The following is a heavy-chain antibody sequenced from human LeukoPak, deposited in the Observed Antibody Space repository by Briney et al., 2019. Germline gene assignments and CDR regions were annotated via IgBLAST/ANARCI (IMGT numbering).Heavy chain of an antibody. J-gene: IGHJ6*03. D-gene: IGHD3-3*01. CDR3: ARASGADFWSGYYSGYYYYMDV. Sequence: GASVKVSCKASGYTFTSYGISWVRQAPGQGLEWMGWISAYNGNTNYAQKLQGRVTMTTDTSTSTAYMELRSLRSDDTAAYYCARASGADFWSGYYSGYYYYMDVWGKGTTVTVSS. V-gene: IGHV1-18*01. CDR2: ISAYNGNT. CDR1: GYTFTSYG.